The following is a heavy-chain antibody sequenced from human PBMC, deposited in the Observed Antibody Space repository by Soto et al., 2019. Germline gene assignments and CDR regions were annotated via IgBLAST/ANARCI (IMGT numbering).Heavy chain of an antibody. Sequence: PSETLSLTCAVSGGSISSSNWWSWVRQPPGKGLEWIGEIYHSGSTNYNPSLKSRVTISVDKSKNQFSLKLSSVTAADTAVYYYASTYSSSWYVSSRSAFDIWGQGTMVTVSS. CDR3: ASTYSSSWYVSSRSAFDI. CDR2: IYHSGST. V-gene: IGHV4-4*02. J-gene: IGHJ3*02. D-gene: IGHD6-13*01. CDR1: GGSISSSNW.